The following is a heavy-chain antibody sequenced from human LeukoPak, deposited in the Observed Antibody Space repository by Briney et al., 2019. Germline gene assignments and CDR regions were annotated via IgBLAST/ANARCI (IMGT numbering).Heavy chain of an antibody. CDR3: ARAGGSSWFDP. V-gene: IGHV4-34*01. J-gene: IGHJ5*02. Sequence: SETLSLTCAVYGGSFSGYYWSWVRQPPGKGLEWIGEINHSGRTNYNPSLKSRVTISVDTSKNQFSLKLSSVTAADTAVYYCARAGGSSWFDPWGQGTLVTVSS. CDR1: GGSFSGYY. CDR2: INHSGRT. D-gene: IGHD1-26*01.